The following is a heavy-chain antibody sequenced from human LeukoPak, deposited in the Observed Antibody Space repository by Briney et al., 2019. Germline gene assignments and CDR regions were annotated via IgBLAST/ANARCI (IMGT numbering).Heavy chain of an antibody. CDR1: GFTFSSYA. D-gene: IGHD2-21*02. Sequence: PGGSLRLSCAASGFTFSSYAMSWVRQAPGKGLEWVSAISGSGGSTYYADSVKGRFIISRDNSKNTLYLQMNSLRAEDTAVYYCAKGGNIVVVTAITYWGQGTLVTVSS. CDR3: AKGGNIVVVTAITY. CDR2: ISGSGGST. V-gene: IGHV3-23*01. J-gene: IGHJ4*02.